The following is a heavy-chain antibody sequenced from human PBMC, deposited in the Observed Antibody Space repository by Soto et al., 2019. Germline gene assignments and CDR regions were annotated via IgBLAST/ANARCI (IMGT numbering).Heavy chain of an antibody. J-gene: IGHJ6*02. Sequence: SVKVSCKASGFDFGSFGIQFLRQTRGRGLEWIGWIVVVSGSTNYARHFQGRVAISRDMSSNTAYLDLYDLKSDDTAVYFCSADHPHMAMGWPVWGQGTTVTVSS. CDR2: IVVVSGST. V-gene: IGHV1-58*02. D-gene: IGHD1-26*01. CDR1: GFDFGSFG. CDR3: SADHPHMAMGWPV.